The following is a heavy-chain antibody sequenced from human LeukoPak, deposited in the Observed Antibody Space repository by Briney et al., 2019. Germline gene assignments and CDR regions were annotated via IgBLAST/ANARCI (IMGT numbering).Heavy chain of an antibody. CDR2: IFHSGNT. Sequence: PSETLSLTCTVSGGSISSSSYYWGWIRQPPGKGLEWIASIFHSGNTYYNPSLKSRVTISVDTSKNQFSLKLSSVTAADTAVYYCARENYYDSSGYPPAWGQGTLVTVSS. D-gene: IGHD3-22*01. CDR1: GGSISSSSYY. J-gene: IGHJ5*02. V-gene: IGHV4-39*01. CDR3: ARENYYDSSGYPPA.